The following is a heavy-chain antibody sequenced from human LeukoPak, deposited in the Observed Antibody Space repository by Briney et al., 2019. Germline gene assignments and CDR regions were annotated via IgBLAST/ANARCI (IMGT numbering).Heavy chain of an antibody. CDR2: INPSGGST. D-gene: IGHD5-12*01. J-gene: IGHJ3*02. Sequence: ASEKASCTASRYTFTTSYMHWGRQSPGHGLEWRGIINPSGGSTSYAQELQGRVTMTRDMSTSTAYMELSSLRSEDTAVYYCARVGTSGYDILSAFDIRGQGTMVTVSS. CDR1: RYTFTTSY. V-gene: IGHV1-46*01. CDR3: ARVGTSGYDILSAFDI.